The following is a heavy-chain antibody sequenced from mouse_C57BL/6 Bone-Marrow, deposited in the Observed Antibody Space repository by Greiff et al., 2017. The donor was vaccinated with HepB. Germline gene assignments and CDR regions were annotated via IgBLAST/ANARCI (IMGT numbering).Heavy chain of an antibody. V-gene: IGHV1-81*01. CDR2: IYPRSGNT. D-gene: IGHD6-1*01. CDR1: GYTFTSYG. Sequence: QVQLKESGAELARPGASVKLSCKASGYTFTSYGISWVKQRTGQGLEWIGEIYPRSGNTYYNEKFKGKATLTADKSSSTAYMELRSLTSEDSAVYFCARWGSFGFDYWGQGTTLTVSS. CDR3: ARWGSFGFDY. J-gene: IGHJ2*01.